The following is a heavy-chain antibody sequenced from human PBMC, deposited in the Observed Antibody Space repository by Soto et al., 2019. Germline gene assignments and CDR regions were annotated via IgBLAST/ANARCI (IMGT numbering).Heavy chain of an antibody. CDR2: IFYNGTT. Sequence: ETLSLTCTVSGGFISTYFWSWIRQVPGKGPEWIGYIFYNGTTNYNPSLKSRVTMSVDTSKNQFSLKLNSVTAADTAVYYCERVTYGDYVDYWGQGTLVTVSS. J-gene: IGHJ4*02. CDR3: ERVTYGDYVDY. CDR1: GGFISTYF. D-gene: IGHD4-17*01. V-gene: IGHV4-59*01.